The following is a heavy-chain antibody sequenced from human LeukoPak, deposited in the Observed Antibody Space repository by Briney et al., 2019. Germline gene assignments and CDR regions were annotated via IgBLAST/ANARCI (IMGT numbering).Heavy chain of an antibody. CDR3: ARSFLYSSGWYPFDY. CDR2: FYQSGTT. CDR1: GYSFSSGYY. D-gene: IGHD6-19*01. V-gene: IGHV4-38-2*02. J-gene: IGHJ4*02. Sequence: SETLSLTCTVSGYSFSSGYYWGWIRQPPGKGLEWIGSFYQSGTTYYNPSLKSRVTISVDTSKNQFSLRLSSVTATDTAVYYCARSFLYSSGWYPFDYWGQGTLVTVSS.